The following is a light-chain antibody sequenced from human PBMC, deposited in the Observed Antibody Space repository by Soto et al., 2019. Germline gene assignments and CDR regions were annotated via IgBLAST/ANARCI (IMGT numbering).Light chain of an antibody. CDR3: QSFDSSMSVVV. CDR2: DNN. J-gene: IGLJ2*01. Sequence: QSVLTQPPSVSGAPGQRITISCTGSSSNIGAGYDDHWYQHLPGTAPKLLIFDNNNRPSGVPDRFSGAKSGTSASLAITGLEAEDEADYYCQSFDSSMSVVVFGGGTKLTVL. V-gene: IGLV1-40*01. CDR1: SSNIGAGYD.